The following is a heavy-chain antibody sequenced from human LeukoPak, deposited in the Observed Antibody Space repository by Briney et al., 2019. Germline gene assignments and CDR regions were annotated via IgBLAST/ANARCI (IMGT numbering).Heavy chain of an antibody. D-gene: IGHD3-16*01. J-gene: IGHJ6*02. CDR1: GLTFNNYA. CDR3: ATSWGPDTSAFRWGRDGMDV. Sequence: GGSLRLSCAVSGLTFNNYAMSWVRQAPGKGLEWVSAISKSGDRTYYAASAKGRFAIYRDNSKNTQYLQMNSLRAEDTAVYYCATSWGPDTSAFRWGRDGMDVWGQGTTVIVS. V-gene: IGHV3-23*01. CDR2: ISKSGDRT.